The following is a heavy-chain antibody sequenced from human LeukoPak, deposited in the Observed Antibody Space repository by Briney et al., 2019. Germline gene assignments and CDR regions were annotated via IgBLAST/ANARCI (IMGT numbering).Heavy chain of an antibody. J-gene: IGHJ4*02. D-gene: IGHD2-21*02. CDR2: IIPIFGTA. CDR1: GGTFSSYA. CDR3: ARDDCGGDCYLGY. Sequence: GASVKVSCKASGGTFSSYAISWVRQAPGQGLEWMGGIIPIFGTANYAQKFQGRVTITAGESTSTAYMELSSLRSEDTAVYYCARDDCGGDCYLGYWGQGTLVTVSS. V-gene: IGHV1-69*13.